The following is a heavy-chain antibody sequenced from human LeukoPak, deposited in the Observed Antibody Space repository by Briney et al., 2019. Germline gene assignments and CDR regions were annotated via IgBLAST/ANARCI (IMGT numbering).Heavy chain of an antibody. V-gene: IGHV4-30-4*01. CDR2: IYYTGTT. CDR1: GGSISNGDHY. CDR3: AIQSKGYTYGYNY. Sequence: SETLSLTCIVSGGSISNGDHYWSWVRQPPGKGPEWIGFIYYTGTTSYNPSLKSRVTISVDTSKNQFSLRLTSVTAADTALYYCAIQSKGYTYGYNYWGQGTLVTVSS. D-gene: IGHD5-18*01. J-gene: IGHJ4*02.